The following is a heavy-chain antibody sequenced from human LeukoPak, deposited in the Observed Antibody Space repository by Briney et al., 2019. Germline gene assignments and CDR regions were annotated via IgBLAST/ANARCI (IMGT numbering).Heavy chain of an antibody. Sequence: GGSLRLSCAASGFTFSSYGMHWVRQAPGKGLEWVAVTWYDGSNKYYADSVKGRFTISRDNSKNTLYLQMNSLRAEDTAVYYCARQLLAQAFDYWGQGTLVTVSS. CDR3: ARQLLAQAFDY. J-gene: IGHJ4*02. CDR1: GFTFSSYG. D-gene: IGHD2-2*01. V-gene: IGHV3-33*01. CDR2: TWYDGSNK.